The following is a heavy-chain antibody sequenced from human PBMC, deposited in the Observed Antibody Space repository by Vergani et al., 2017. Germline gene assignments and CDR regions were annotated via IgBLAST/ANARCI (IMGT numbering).Heavy chain of an antibody. CDR3: ARDGLGYCSSTSCYRDYYYYMDV. CDR1: GYTLTELS. J-gene: IGHJ6*03. V-gene: IGHV1-24*01. Sequence: QVQLVQSGAEVKKPGASVKVSCKVSGYTLTELSMHWVRQAPGKGLEWMGGFDPEDGETIYAQKFQGRVTMTEDTSTDTAYMELSSLRSDDTAVYYCARDGLGYCSSTSCYRDYYYYMDVWGKGTTVTVSS. D-gene: IGHD2-2*02. CDR2: FDPEDGET.